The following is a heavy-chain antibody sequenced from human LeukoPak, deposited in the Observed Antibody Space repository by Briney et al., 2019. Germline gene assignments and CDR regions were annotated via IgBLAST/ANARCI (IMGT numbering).Heavy chain of an antibody. Sequence: PGGSLRLSCAASGFTFSSYAMHWFRQAPGKWLEWVAFISYDGSNKYYADSVKGRFTISRDNSKNTLYLQMNSLRAEDTAVYYCAANYYDSSGYPQGFDPWGQGTLVTVSS. CDR3: AANYYDSSGYPQGFDP. D-gene: IGHD3-22*01. J-gene: IGHJ5*02. V-gene: IGHV3-30*04. CDR2: ISYDGSNK. CDR1: GFTFSSYA.